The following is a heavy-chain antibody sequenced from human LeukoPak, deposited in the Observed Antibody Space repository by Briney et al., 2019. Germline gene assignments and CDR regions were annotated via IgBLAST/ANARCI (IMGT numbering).Heavy chain of an antibody. CDR2: IYHSGST. CDR3: VVLPAAAEDYYYGMDV. CDR1: GGSISSSNW. D-gene: IGHD6-13*01. J-gene: IGHJ6*02. Sequence: PSETLSLTCAVSGGSISSSNWWSWVRQPPGKGLEWIGEIYHSGSTNYNPSPKSRVTISVDKSKNQFSLKLSSVTAADTAVYYCVVLPAAAEDYYYGMDVWGQGTTVTVSS. V-gene: IGHV4-4*02.